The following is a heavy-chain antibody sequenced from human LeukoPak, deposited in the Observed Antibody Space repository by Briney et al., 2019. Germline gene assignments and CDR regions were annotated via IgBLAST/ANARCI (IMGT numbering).Heavy chain of an antibody. V-gene: IGHV3-30*18. D-gene: IGHD1-1*01. CDR1: GFTFSTYA. CDR3: AKDQLAGLSRPYVFDS. CDR2: ISYDGSNK. J-gene: IGHJ3*02. Sequence: GGSLRLSCAASGFTFSTYAMHWVRQAPGKGLEWVPVISYDGSNKYFADSVKGRFTISRDNSKNTLYLQMSSLRPEDTAVYYCAKDQLAGLSRPYVFDSWGQGTMVTVSS.